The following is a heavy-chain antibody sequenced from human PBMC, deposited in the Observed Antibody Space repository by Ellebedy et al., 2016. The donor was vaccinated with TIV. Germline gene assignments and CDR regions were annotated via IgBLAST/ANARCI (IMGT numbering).Heavy chain of an antibody. V-gene: IGHV3-7*01. J-gene: IGHJ5*01. CDR1: GFSFRSYW. Sequence: GESLKISCAASGFSFRSYWMSWVRQAPGKGLEWVANIYKDGSEKYYVDSVEGRFTISRDNAKNELYLQMKSLRVEETAVYYCERRGSYGDYAVHVNNWFDSWGQGTPVTVSP. CDR3: ERRGSYGDYAVHVNNWFDS. CDR2: IYKDGSEK. D-gene: IGHD4-17*01.